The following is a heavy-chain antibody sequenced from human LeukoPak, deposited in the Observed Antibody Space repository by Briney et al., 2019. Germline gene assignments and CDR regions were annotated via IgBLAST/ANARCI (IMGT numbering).Heavy chain of an antibody. CDR1: GFTFDDYT. CDR2: ISWDGGST. CDR3: AKDRPLEWLLCDAFDI. Sequence: GGSLRLACAASGFTFDDYTMHWVRQAPGKGLEWVSLISWDGGSTYYADSVKGRFTISRDNSKNSLYLQMNSLRTEDTALYYCAKDRPLEWLLCDAFDIWGQGTMVTVPS. V-gene: IGHV3-43*01. D-gene: IGHD3-3*01. J-gene: IGHJ3*02.